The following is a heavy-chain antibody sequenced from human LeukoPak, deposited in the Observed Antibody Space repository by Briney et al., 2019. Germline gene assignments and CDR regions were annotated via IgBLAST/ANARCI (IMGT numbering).Heavy chain of an antibody. J-gene: IGHJ4*02. D-gene: IGHD2-2*01. CDR2: INHSGST. CDR1: GGSFRGYY. CDR3: ASTERCSTTCPLDY. Sequence: SETLSLTCAVYGGSFRGYYWSWIRQPPGKGLEWIGEINHSGSTNYNPSLKSRVTISLDTSMKKFPLKLNSVTAADTAVYYCASTERCSTTCPLDYWGQGTLVTVSS. V-gene: IGHV4-34*01.